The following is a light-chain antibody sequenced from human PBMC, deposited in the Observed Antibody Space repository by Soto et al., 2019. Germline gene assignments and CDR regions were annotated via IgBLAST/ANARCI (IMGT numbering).Light chain of an antibody. CDR1: SSDVGGYNY. J-gene: IGLJ1*01. Sequence: SVLTQPASVSGSPGQSIAISCTGSSSDVGGYNYVSWYQQHPGKAPQLIIYEVTNRPSGVSNRLSGSKSGNTASLTISWLQAEDEADYYCSSYTSSSTRVFGTGTKVTVL. V-gene: IGLV2-14*01. CDR2: EVT. CDR3: SSYTSSSTRV.